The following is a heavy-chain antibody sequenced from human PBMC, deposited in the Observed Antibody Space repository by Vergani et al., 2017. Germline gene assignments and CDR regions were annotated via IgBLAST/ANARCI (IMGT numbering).Heavy chain of an antibody. CDR3: ARGDYGILTGYRY. D-gene: IGHD3-9*01. Sequence: QVQLVQSGAEVKKFGASVKVSCKTSGYTFSNYYMHWVRQAPGQGLEWMGIINPSGGHTNYAQKFQGRVTMTRDTSTSTVYMELSSLRSEDTAIYYCARGDYGILTGYRYWGQGTLVTVSS. CDR2: INPSGGHT. J-gene: IGHJ4*02. CDR1: GYTFSNYY. V-gene: IGHV1-46*03.